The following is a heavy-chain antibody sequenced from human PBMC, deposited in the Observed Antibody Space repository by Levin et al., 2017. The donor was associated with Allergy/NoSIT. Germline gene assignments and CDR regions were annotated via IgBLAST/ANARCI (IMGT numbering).Heavy chain of an antibody. CDR3: ARVFKPFLEAGDYYYYMDV. D-gene: IGHD3-3*01. J-gene: IGHJ6*03. CDR1: GFSFSSYE. V-gene: IGHV3-48*03. CDR2: ISSSGDIT. Sequence: GGSLRLSCAASGFSFSSYEMNWVRQAPGKGLEWVAYISSSGDITYYADSEKGRFTISRDNAKSSLYLQMNSLRAEDTAIYYCARVFKPFLEAGDYYYYMDVWGPGTTVIVSS.